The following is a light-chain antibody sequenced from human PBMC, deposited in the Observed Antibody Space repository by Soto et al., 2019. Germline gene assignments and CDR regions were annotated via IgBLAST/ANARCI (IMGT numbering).Light chain of an antibody. CDR1: QSVSSY. CDR2: DAS. J-gene: IGKJ5*01. V-gene: IGKV3-11*01. Sequence: IVLTQSPTTLFLSPRERATPPFRGSQSVSSYLAWYQQKPGQAPRLLIYDASNRATGIPARFSGSGSGTDFTLTISSLEPEDFAVYYCQQRSNWSITFGQGTRLEIK. CDR3: QQRSNWSIT.